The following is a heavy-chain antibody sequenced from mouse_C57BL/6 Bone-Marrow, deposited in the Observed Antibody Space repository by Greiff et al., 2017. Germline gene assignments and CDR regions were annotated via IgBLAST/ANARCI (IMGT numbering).Heavy chain of an antibody. Sequence: VQLQQSGAELVKPGASVKMSCKASGYTFTSYWITWVKQRPGQGLEWIGDIYPGSGSTNYNEKFKSKATLTVDTSSSTAYMQLSSLTSEDSAVYYCARDGSSYCWYFDVWGTGTTVTVSS. CDR3: ARDGSSYCWYFDV. D-gene: IGHD1-1*01. V-gene: IGHV1-55*01. CDR2: IYPGSGST. J-gene: IGHJ1*03. CDR1: GYTFTSYW.